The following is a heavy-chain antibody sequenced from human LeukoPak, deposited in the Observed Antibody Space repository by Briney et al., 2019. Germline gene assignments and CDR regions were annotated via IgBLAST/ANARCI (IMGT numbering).Heavy chain of an antibody. CDR2: INPNSGGT. Sequence: ASVKVSCKASGYTFTGYYLHWVRQAPGQGLEWMGRINPNSGGTNYAQKFQGRVTMTRDTSISTAYMELSRLRSDDTAVYYCARDRCSSTSCYRSDYWGQGTLVTVSS. V-gene: IGHV1-2*06. J-gene: IGHJ4*02. D-gene: IGHD2-2*01. CDR1: GYTFTGYY. CDR3: ARDRCSSTSCYRSDY.